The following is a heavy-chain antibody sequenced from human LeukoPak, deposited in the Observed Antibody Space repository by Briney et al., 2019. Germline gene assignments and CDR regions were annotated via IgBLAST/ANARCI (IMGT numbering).Heavy chain of an antibody. Sequence: PGGSLRLSCAASGFTFSAYWMSWVRQAPGKGLEWVAHIKGDGSEKYSVHSVKGRFTISRDNAKSSLYLQMNSLRAEDTALYYCARGGFGYVYFDYWGQGSLVTVSS. CDR2: IKGDGSEK. CDR1: GFTFSAYW. V-gene: IGHV3-7*01. J-gene: IGHJ4*02. CDR3: ARGGFGYVYFDY. D-gene: IGHD2-8*01.